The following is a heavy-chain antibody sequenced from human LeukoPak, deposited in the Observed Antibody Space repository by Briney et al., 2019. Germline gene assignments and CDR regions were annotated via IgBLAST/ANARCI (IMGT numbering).Heavy chain of an antibody. D-gene: IGHD3-9*01. CDR2: ISAYNGNR. CDR1: GYTFTGYY. V-gene: IGHV1-18*01. Sequence: ASVKVSCKASGYTFTGYYMHWVRQAPGQGLEWMGLISAYNGNRNNAQKFQGRVTMTRDISTSTAYMELRSLRSDDTAVYYCARILTGDYSRYYFDSWGQGTLVTVSS. CDR3: ARILTGDYSRYYFDS. J-gene: IGHJ4*02.